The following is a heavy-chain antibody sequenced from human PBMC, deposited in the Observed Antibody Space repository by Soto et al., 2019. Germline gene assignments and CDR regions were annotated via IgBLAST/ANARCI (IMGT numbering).Heavy chain of an antibody. Sequence: QVQLQESGPGLVKPSQTLSLTCTVSGGSISSGDYYWSWIRQPPGKALEWIGYIYYSGSTYYNPSLKSRVTISVDTCTNQFSLKLSSVTAADTAVYYCARDLLSSGYYKLGDAFDIWGHGTMVTVSS. J-gene: IGHJ3*02. CDR2: IYYSGST. CDR1: GGSISSGDYY. D-gene: IGHD3-22*01. CDR3: ARDLLSSGYYKLGDAFDI. V-gene: IGHV4-30-4*01.